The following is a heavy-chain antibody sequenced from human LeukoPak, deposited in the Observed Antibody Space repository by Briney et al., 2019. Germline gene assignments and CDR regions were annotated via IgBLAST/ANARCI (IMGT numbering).Heavy chain of an antibody. Sequence: ASVKVSCKASGGTFSSYATSWVRQAPGQGLEWMGGIIPIFGTANYAQKFQGRVTITADESTSTAYMELSSLRSEDTAVYYCARDRGYSYGRFDYWGQGTLVTVSS. J-gene: IGHJ4*02. D-gene: IGHD5-18*01. V-gene: IGHV1-69*13. CDR2: IIPIFGTA. CDR1: GGTFSSYA. CDR3: ARDRGYSYGRFDY.